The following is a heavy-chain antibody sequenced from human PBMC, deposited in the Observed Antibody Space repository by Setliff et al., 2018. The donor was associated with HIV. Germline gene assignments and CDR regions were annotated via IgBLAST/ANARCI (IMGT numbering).Heavy chain of an antibody. CDR1: GGSFSNYY. V-gene: IGHV4-34*01. CDR3: ASRPYSYDYSGRVFDF. Sequence: ASETLSLTCTVYGGSFSNYYTNWIRQPPGKGLEWIGELSPSGTTRSNPSLQSRVTISLDTSNNQFSLKLTSVTAADTAMYYCASRPYSYDYSGRVFDFWGQGALVTVSS. J-gene: IGHJ4*02. CDR2: LSPSGTT. D-gene: IGHD3-22*01.